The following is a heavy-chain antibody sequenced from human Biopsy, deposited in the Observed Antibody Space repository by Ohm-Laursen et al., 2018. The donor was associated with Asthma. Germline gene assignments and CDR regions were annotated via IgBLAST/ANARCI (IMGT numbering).Heavy chain of an antibody. CDR2: INPNSGGT. J-gene: IGHJ5*02. Sequence: ASVKVSCKASDYIFPRYYISWVRQAPGQGLEWLGRINPNSGGTNFAQKFQGRVTMTRDTSISTAYMELSRLRSDDTAVYYCARGQKSAGDRWFDPWGQGTLVTVSS. CDR3: ARGQKSAGDRWFDP. CDR1: DYIFPRYY. D-gene: IGHD6-13*01. V-gene: IGHV1-2*06.